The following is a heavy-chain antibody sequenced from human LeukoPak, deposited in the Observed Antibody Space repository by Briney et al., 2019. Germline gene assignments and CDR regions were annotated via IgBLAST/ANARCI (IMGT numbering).Heavy chain of an antibody. V-gene: IGHV5-10-1*01. D-gene: IGHD3-9*01. Sequence: GESLKISCEASGYTFTSYWIGWVRQMPGKGLEWMGRIDPSDSYTNYSPSFQGHVTISADKSISTAYLQWSSLKASDTAMYYCARQGPTYYDILTGSKSWGQGTLVTVSS. CDR2: IDPSDSYT. CDR1: GYTFTSYW. J-gene: IGHJ4*02. CDR3: ARQGPTYYDILTGSKS.